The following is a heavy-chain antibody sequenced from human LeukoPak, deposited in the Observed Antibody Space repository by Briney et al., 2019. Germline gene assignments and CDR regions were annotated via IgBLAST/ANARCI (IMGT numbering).Heavy chain of an antibody. V-gene: IGHV4-34*01. Sequence: SETLSLTCAVYGGSFSGYYWSWIRQPPGKGLEWIGEINHSGSTNYNPSLKSRVTISVDTSKNQFSLKRSSVTAADTAVYYCARREYSYGYYYWGKGTLVTVSS. J-gene: IGHJ4*02. CDR3: ARREYSYGYYY. CDR2: INHSGST. D-gene: IGHD5-18*01. CDR1: GGSFSGYY.